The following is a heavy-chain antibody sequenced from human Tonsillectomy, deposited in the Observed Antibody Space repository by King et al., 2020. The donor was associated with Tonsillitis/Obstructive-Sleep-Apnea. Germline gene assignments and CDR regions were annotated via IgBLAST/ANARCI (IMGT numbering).Heavy chain of an antibody. CDR1: GFTFSDYY. D-gene: IGHD6-6*01. V-gene: IGHV3-11*06. J-gene: IGHJ4*02. CDR2: SSSSSSYT. CDR3: ASGSIAALYYFDY. Sequence: VQLVESGGGLVKPGGSLRLSCAASGFTFSDYYMSWIRQAPGKGLEWVSYSSSSSSYTNYADSVKGRFTISRDNAKNSLYLQMNSLRAEDTAVYYCASGSIAALYYFDYWGQGTLVTVSS.